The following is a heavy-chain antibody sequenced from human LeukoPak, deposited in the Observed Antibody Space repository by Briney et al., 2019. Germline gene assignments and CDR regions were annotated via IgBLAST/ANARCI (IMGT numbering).Heavy chain of an antibody. CDR3: VTDVSGSLGD. CDR1: GFTFSNYW. CDR2: IKRDGSEK. D-gene: IGHD5-12*01. J-gene: IGHJ1*01. V-gene: IGHV3-7*05. Sequence: GGSLRLSCEASGFTFSNYWMNWVRQAPGRGLEWVANIKRDGSEKHYVDSVEGRFTISRDNVKNSLYLRMSSLRAEDTAVYYCVTDVSGSLGDWGQGTLVTVSS.